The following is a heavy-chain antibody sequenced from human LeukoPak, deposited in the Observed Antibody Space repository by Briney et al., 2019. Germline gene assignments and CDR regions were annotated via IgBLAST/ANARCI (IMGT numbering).Heavy chain of an antibody. J-gene: IGHJ5*02. V-gene: IGHV7-4-1*02. CDR3: AREAIFGVVMSPNSFDP. D-gene: IGHD3-3*01. CDR1: GYTFTSYA. CDR2: INTNTGNP. Sequence: ASVKVSCKASGYTFTSYAMNWVRQAPGQGLEWMGWINTNTGNPTYAQGFTGRFVFSLDTSVSTAYLQISSLKAEDTAVYYCAREAIFGVVMSPNSFDPWGQGTLVTVS.